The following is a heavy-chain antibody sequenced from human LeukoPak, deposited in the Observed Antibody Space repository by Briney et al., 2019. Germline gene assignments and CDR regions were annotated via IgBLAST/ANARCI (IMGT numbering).Heavy chain of an antibody. CDR3: AREFSPEDAFDL. CDR1: GFTLTNNW. Sequence: GGFLRLSCTASGFTLTNNWMHWVRQVPGKGLEWVSRVNTYGTNTNYADSVRGRFTISRDNAKNTLFLQMDSLRAEDSAMYFCAREFSPEDAFDLWGQGTRVTVSS. V-gene: IGHV3-74*01. CDR2: VNTYGTNT. J-gene: IGHJ3*01. D-gene: IGHD1-14*01.